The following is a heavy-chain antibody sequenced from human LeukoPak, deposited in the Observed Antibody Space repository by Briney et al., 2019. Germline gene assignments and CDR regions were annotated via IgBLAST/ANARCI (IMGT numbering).Heavy chain of an antibody. Sequence: ASVKVSCKASGYTFTGYYIHWVRQAPGQGLEWMGWISPNSGGTNYAQKFQGRVTITTDESTSTAYMELSSLRSEDTAVYYCARGGPGTRRGWFDPWGQGTLVTVSS. V-gene: IGHV1-2*02. CDR3: ARGGPGTRRGWFDP. CDR2: ISPNSGGT. J-gene: IGHJ5*02. D-gene: IGHD1-1*01. CDR1: GYTFTGYY.